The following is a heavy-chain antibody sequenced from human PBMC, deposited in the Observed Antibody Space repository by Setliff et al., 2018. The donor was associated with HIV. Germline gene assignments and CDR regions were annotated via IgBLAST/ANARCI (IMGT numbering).Heavy chain of an antibody. CDR1: GYTFTSYY. J-gene: IGHJ4*02. Sequence: ASVKVSCKASGYTFTSYYMHWVRQAPGQGLEWMGLIHPSTGNTYYTQKFQGRVTWTRDTSTSTVYMELSSLRSEDTAFYYCARSAHDSETGYWGQGTLVTVSS. V-gene: IGHV1-46*01. D-gene: IGHD5-12*01. CDR3: ARSAHDSETGY. CDR2: IHPSTGNT.